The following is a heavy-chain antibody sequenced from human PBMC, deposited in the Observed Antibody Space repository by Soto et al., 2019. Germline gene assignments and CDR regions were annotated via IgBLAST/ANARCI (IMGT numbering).Heavy chain of an antibody. CDR1: GYRFPRCW. D-gene: IGHD6-13*01. CDR3: ARHISEWQQLGGRFDP. J-gene: IGHJ5*02. CDR2: IYHGDSDS. Sequence: GESLKTFCKGSGYRFPRCWIGWVRQMSGKGLEWMGIIYHGDSDSGYSLCFQGQVTISDDKSISNAYLQWSSLKAADTAMYYCARHISEWQQLGGRFDPWGQGTLVTVSS. V-gene: IGHV5-51*01.